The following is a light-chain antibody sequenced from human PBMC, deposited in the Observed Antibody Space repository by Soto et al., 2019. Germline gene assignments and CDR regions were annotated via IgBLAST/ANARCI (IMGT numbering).Light chain of an antibody. V-gene: IGKV1-9*01. J-gene: IGKJ2*01. CDR3: QQYYNWPPYT. CDR1: QGISSY. CDR2: DAS. Sequence: IQLTQSPSSLSASVGDRVTITCRASQGISSYLGWYQQKPGKAPNLLIYDASTLHSGVPSRFSGGGSGTDFTLTISSLQSDDFAIYYCQQYYNWPPYTFGQGTRLQIK.